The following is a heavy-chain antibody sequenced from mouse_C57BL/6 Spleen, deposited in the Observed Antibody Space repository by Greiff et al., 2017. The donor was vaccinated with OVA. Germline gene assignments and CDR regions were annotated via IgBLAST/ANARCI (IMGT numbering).Heavy chain of an antibody. Sequence: QVQLQQPGAELVKPGASVKLSCKASGYTFTSYWMHWVKQRPGQGLEWIGMIHPNSGSTNYNEKFKSKATLTVDKSSSTAYMQLSSLTSEDSAVYYCATAQLGRYFDYWGQGTTLTVSS. CDR2: IHPNSGST. CDR1: GYTFTSYW. D-gene: IGHD4-1*02. V-gene: IGHV1-64*01. J-gene: IGHJ2*01. CDR3: ATAQLGRYFDY.